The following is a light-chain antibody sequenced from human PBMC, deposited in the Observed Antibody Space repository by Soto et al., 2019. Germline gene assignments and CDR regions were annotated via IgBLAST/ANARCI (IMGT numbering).Light chain of an antibody. CDR2: DVS. CDR1: SSDVGGYNY. V-gene: IGLV2-14*01. CDR3: SSYTSSSPYV. Sequence: QSALTQPASVSGSPGQSITISCTGTSSDVGGYNYVSWYQQYPGKAPKLMIYDVSNRPSGVSNRFSVSKSGNTASLTISGLQAEDEADYYCSSYTSSSPYVFGTGTKVTVL. J-gene: IGLJ1*01.